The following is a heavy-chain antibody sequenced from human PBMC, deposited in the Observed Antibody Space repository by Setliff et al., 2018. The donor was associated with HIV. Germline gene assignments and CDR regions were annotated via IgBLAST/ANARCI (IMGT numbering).Heavy chain of an antibody. CDR1: GYTFTGYY. CDR2: FDPEDNKI. D-gene: IGHD5-12*01. CDR3: ATRIRDGHRGYGYFDF. Sequence: GASVKVSCKASGYTFTGYYMHWVRQAPGQGPEWMGGFDPEDNKIVYAQKFQGRVTTTEDTSTDTAYMELSSLRPEDTAVYYCATRIRDGHRGYGYFDFWGQGTLVTVSS. J-gene: IGHJ4*02. V-gene: IGHV1-24*01.